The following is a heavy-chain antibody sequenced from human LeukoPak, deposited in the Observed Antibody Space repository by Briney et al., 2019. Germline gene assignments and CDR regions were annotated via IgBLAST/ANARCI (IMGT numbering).Heavy chain of an antibody. CDR2: FTGRRYGETT. D-gene: IGHD4-17*01. Sequence: QPGRSLRLSCTASGLTFGDYAVAWVRQAPGKGLEWVASFTGRRYGETTEYAASVRGRFTISRDDSKNTLYLQMNSLKTEDTAVCYCTTDVPFFYGDGAFDTWGQGTMVTVSS. CDR3: TTDVPFFYGDGAFDT. V-gene: IGHV3-49*04. CDR1: GLTFGDYA. J-gene: IGHJ3*02.